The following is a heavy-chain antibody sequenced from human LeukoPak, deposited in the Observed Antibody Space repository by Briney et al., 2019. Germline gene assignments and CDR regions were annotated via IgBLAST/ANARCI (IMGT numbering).Heavy chain of an antibody. CDR2: ISSSSSYI. V-gene: IGHV3-21*01. Sequence: GGSLRLSCAASGFTFSSYSMNWVRQAPGKGLEWVSSISSSSSYIYYADSVKGRFTISRDNSKNTLYLQMNSLRAEDTAVYYCAKASSLRLGESGSDYWGQGTLVTVSS. D-gene: IGHD3-16*01. J-gene: IGHJ4*02. CDR1: GFTFSSYS. CDR3: AKASSLRLGESGSDY.